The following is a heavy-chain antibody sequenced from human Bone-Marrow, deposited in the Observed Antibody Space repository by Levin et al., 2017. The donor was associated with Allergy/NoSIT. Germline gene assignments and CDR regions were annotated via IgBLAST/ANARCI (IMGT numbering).Heavy chain of an antibody. CDR1: GFIIGDYA. D-gene: IGHD2-15*01. V-gene: IGHV3-49*03. CDR3: AREATLMVSEDH. CDR2: IRRKVNGGTT. J-gene: IGHJ4*02. Sequence: GGSLRLSCTTSGFIIGDYAMSWFRQAPGKGLEWVGFIRRKVNGGTTEYAASVRGRFTISRDDSTSIAYLQMNSLKTEDTAVYYCAREATLMVSEDHWGQGTLVTVAS.